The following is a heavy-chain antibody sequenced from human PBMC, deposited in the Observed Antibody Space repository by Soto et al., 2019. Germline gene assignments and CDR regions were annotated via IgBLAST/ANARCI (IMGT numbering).Heavy chain of an antibody. Sequence: VASLNLYSKASGGTFSGYAISWVRQATGQGLEWMGGIIPIFGTANYAQKFQGRVTITADKSTSTAYMELSSLRSEDTAVYYCARGTYYYDSRGYLDRYYFDYWGQGTLVT. CDR1: GGTFSGYA. CDR3: ARGTYYYDSRGYLDRYYFDY. J-gene: IGHJ4*02. CDR2: IIPIFGTA. V-gene: IGHV1-69*06. D-gene: IGHD3-22*01.